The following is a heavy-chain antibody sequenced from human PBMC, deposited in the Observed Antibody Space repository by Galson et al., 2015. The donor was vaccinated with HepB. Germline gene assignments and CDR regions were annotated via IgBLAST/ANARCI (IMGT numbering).Heavy chain of an antibody. J-gene: IGHJ4*02. CDR1: GGSFSGYY. CDR2: INHSGST. Sequence: LSLTCAVYGGSFSGYYWSWIRQPPGKGLEWIGEINHSGSTNYNPSLKSRVTISVDTSKNQFSLKLSSVTAADTAVYYCASAPPGTTTKAIDYWGQGTLVTVSS. CDR3: ASAPPGTTTKAIDY. V-gene: IGHV4-34*01. D-gene: IGHD1-7*01.